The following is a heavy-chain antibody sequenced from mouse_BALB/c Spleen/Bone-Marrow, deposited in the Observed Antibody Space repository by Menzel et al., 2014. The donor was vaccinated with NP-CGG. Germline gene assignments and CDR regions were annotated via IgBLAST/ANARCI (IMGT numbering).Heavy chain of an antibody. D-gene: IGHD2-14*01. J-gene: IGHJ1*01. CDR3: ASYRYGWYFDV. Sequence: VQRVESGAELVKPGASVKSSCKASGYTFTSYYMCWVKQRPGQGLEWIGEINPSNGGTNFNEKFKSKATLTVDTSSNTAYLHLSSLTSEDTAVYYCASYRYGWYFDVWGAGTTVTVSS. CDR2: INPSNGGT. V-gene: IGHV1S81*02. CDR1: GYTFTSYY.